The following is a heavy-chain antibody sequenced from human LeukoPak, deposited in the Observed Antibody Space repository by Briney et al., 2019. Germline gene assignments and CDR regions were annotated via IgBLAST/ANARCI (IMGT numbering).Heavy chain of an antibody. CDR2: ISWNSGSI. D-gene: IGHD5-12*01. J-gene: IGHJ4*02. Sequence: GGSLRLSCAASGFTFDDYAMHWVRQAPGKGLEWVSGISWNSGSIGYADSVKGRFTISRNNAKNSLYLQMNSLRDEDTALYYCAKDRGYSGYDTFDYWGQGTLVTVSS. CDR1: GFTFDDYA. V-gene: IGHV3-9*01. CDR3: AKDRGYSGYDTFDY.